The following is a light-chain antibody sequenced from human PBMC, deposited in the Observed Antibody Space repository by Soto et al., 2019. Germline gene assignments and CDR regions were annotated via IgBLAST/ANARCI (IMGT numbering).Light chain of an antibody. Sequence: EIVMTKSPDTLSVSPGERATLSCRASQSVSRNLAGYQQKPGQAPRLLISAASTRATGIPARFSGSGSGTEFTLTITSLQSEDFAVYYCQQYNNWPRTFGQGTRLQNK. CDR3: QQYNNWPRT. CDR1: QSVSRN. CDR2: AAS. J-gene: IGKJ5*01. V-gene: IGKV3-15*01.